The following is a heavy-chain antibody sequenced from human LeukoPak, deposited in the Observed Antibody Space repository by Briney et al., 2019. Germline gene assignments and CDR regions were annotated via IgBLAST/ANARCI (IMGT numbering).Heavy chain of an antibody. CDR3: ARGYCTTTSCYFPLKGFDP. CDR1: GASIGGHY. Sequence: SETLSLMCSLSGASIGGHYWNWIRQHPGKGLEWIGYMYYTGRTFYNPSLKSRATMSADTSKNEFSLRLSSVTAADTAVYYCARGYCTTTSCYFPLKGFDPWGQGTLVTVSS. CDR2: MYYTGRT. D-gene: IGHD2-2*01. V-gene: IGHV4-31*03. J-gene: IGHJ5*02.